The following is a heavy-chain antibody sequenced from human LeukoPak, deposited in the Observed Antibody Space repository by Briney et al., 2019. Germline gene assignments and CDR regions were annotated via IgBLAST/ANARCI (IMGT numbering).Heavy chain of an antibody. CDR2: ISGSGGST. CDR3: AKGRRDVFNSGIDV. J-gene: IGHJ6*02. CDR1: GFTFSSFW. V-gene: IGHV3-23*01. Sequence: GGSLRLSCAASGFTFSSFWMHWVRQAPGKGLVWVPDISGSGGSTYHADSVKGRFTISRDNSKNTLYLQMNSLRAEDTAVYYCAKGRRDVFNSGIDVWGQGTTVTVSS. D-gene: IGHD5-24*01.